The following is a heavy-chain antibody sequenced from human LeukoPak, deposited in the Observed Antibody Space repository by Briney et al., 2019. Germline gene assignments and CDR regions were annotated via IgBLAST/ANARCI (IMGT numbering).Heavy chain of an antibody. CDR3: AIDRSGYYHFDY. CDR2: IYHSGST. J-gene: IGHJ4*02. CDR1: GVSIRSGGYY. D-gene: IGHD3-22*01. Sequence: SETLSLTCTVSGVSIRSGGYYCTWIRQHPGKGLEWIGYIYHSGSTYYNPSLESRVTISVDTSRNQFSLKLNSVTAADTAVYCCAIDRSGYYHFDYWGQGTLVTVSS. V-gene: IGHV4-31*03.